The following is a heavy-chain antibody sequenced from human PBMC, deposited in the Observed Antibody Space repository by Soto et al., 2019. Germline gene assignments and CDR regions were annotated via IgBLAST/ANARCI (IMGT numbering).Heavy chain of an antibody. CDR1: GGSISSSIYY. V-gene: IGHV4-39*01. D-gene: IGHD6-6*01. J-gene: IGHJ4*02. CDR3: ARHFRGIAALDY. Sequence: PSETLSLTCTVSGGSISSSIYYWGWIRQPPGKGLEWIGSIYYSGSTYYNPSLKSRVTISVDTSKNRFSLKLSSVTAADTAVYYCARHFRGIAALDYWGQGTLVTVSS. CDR2: IYYSGST.